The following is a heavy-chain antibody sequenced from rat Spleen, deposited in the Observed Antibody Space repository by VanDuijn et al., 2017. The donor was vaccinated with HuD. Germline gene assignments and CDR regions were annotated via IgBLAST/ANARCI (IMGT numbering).Heavy chain of an antibody. CDR1: GFTFSDYY. D-gene: IGHD1-9*01. J-gene: IGHJ3*01. CDR3: TRGIYYGYNAFAY. Sequence: DVQQVESDGGLVQPGRYLKLSCAASGFTFSDYYMARVRQAPTKGLEWVATISYDGSSTYYRDSVKGRFTISRDNAKSTLYLQMDSLRSEDKATYYCTRGIYYGYNAFAYWGQGTLVTVSS. CDR2: ISYDGSST. V-gene: IGHV5-29*01.